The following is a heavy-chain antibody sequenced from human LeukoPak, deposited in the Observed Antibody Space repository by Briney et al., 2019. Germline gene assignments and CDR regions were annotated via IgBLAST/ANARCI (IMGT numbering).Heavy chain of an antibody. D-gene: IGHD6-19*01. CDR2: IPYDGSNK. V-gene: IGHV3-30-3*01. CDR1: GFTFSSYA. Sequence: PGGSLRLSCAASGFTFSSYAMHRVRQAPGKGLEWVAVIPYDGSNKYYADSVKGRFTISRDNSKNTLYLQMNSLRAEDTAVYYCARVTAGEYYFNYWGQGTLVTVSS. J-gene: IGHJ4*02. CDR3: ARVTAGEYYFNY.